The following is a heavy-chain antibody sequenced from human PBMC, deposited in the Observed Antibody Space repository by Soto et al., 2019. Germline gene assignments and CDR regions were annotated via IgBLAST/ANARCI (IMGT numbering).Heavy chain of an antibody. D-gene: IGHD6-6*01. V-gene: IGHV1-69*08. J-gene: IGHJ4*02. Sequence: QVHLVQSGAEVKKPGSSVKVSCKTSGGTIRTYGINWVRQAPGQGLEWMGRIIPALGAADYAQKFQDRLTITSDKSTSTAYMELSILISDDPAVYYCARGGQQVGSFAYWGQGTLVAVSS. CDR1: GGTIRTYG. CDR3: ARGGQQVGSFAY. CDR2: IIPALGAA.